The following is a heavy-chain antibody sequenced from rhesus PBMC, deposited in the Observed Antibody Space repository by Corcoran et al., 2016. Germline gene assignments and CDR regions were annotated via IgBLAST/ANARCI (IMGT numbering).Heavy chain of an antibody. J-gene: IGHJ5-1*01. Sequence: EVHLAESGGGLVQPGGSLRLSCVASGFTFSNFWLYWVRQAAGKGRDGVSRITNDGVGTNYADAVKGRFTVSRENAKKSLYLQMNSLRAEDTAIYYCTRGFGGVWGQGVLVTVSS. D-gene: IGHD3-3*01. CDR1: GFTFSNFW. V-gene: IGHV3-119*01. CDR3: TRGFGGV. CDR2: ITNDGVGT.